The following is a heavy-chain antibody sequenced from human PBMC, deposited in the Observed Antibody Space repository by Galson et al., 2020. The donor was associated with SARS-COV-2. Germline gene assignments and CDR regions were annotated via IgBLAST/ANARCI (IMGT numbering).Heavy chain of an antibody. D-gene: IGHD2-15*01. CDR3: ASCSGGSCYYGHWYFDL. J-gene: IGHJ2*01. CDR1: GFTFTSSA. V-gene: IGHV1-58*02. CDR2: IVVGSGNT. Sequence: SVKVSCKASGFTFTSSAMQWVRQARGQRLEWIGWIVVGSGNTNYAQKFQERVTITRDMSTSTAYMELSSLRSEDTAVYYCASCSGGSCYYGHWYFDLWGRGTLVTVSS.